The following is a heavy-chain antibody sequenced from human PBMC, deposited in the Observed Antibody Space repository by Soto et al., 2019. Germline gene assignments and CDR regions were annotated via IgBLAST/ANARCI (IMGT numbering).Heavy chain of an antibody. CDR3: ARSVGVTIFGLVIFWFDP. J-gene: IGHJ5*02. CDR1: GGSFSGSY. V-gene: IGHV4-34*01. Sequence: PSEIPSLTCAAYGGSFSGSYCTWFCQQPGKGLEWMGEMNHRGSTNYNPYFTSRVPISVDTSRNQFSLKLSSVTAADTAVYYCARSVGVTIFGLVIFWFDPWGQVTLVTDSS. D-gene: IGHD3-3*01. CDR2: MNHRGST.